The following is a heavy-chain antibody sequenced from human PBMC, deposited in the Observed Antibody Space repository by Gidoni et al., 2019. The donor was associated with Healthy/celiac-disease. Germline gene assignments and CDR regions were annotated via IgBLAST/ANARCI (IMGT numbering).Heavy chain of an antibody. J-gene: IGHJ4*02. V-gene: IGHV4-39*02. CDR2: IYYSGST. CDR1: GGSISSISYY. CDR3: ARDRGYCSSTSCARAFDY. D-gene: IGHD2-2*01. Sequence: QLQLQESGPGLMKPSETLSLTCTVSGGSISSISYYWGWIRQPPGKGLEWIGSIYYSGSTYYNPSLKSRVTISVDTSKNQFSLKLSSVTAADTAVYYCARDRGYCSSTSCARAFDYWSQGTLVTVSS.